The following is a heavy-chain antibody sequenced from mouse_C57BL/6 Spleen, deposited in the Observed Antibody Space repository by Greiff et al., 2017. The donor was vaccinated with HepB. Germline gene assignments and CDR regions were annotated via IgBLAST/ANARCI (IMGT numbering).Heavy chain of an antibody. J-gene: IGHJ4*01. V-gene: IGHV5-4*01. CDR2: ISDGGSYT. CDR3: ARDQDDYGGYAMDY. Sequence: DVHLVESGGGLVKPGGSLKLSCAASGFTFSSYAMSWVRQTPEKRLEWVATISDGGSYTYYPDNVKGRFTISRDNAKNNLYLQMSHLKSEDTAMYYCARDQDDYGGYAMDYWGQGTSVTVSS. CDR1: GFTFSSYA. D-gene: IGHD2-4*01.